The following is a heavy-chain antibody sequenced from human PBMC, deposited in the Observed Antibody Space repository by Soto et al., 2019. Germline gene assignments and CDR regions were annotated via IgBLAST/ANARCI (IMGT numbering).Heavy chain of an antibody. CDR3: VRSERITIFGVVPSGMDV. V-gene: IGHV3-49*04. CDR1: GFTFSSYA. J-gene: IGHJ6*02. Sequence: GGSLRLSCAASGFTFSSYAMSWVRQAPGKGLEWVGFIRSKAYGGTTEYAASVKGRFTISRDDSKSIAYLQMNSLKTEDTAVYYCVRSERITIFGVVPSGMDVWGQGTTVTVSS. CDR2: IRSKAYGGTT. D-gene: IGHD3-3*01.